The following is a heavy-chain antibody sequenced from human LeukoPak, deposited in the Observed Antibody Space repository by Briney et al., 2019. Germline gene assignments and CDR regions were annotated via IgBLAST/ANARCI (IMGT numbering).Heavy chain of an antibody. CDR1: GFTFSSYA. D-gene: IGHD2-8*01. CDR2: IGGSDGST. Sequence: PGGSLRLSCAASGFTFSSYAMGWVRQAPGKGLEWVAIIGGSDGSTYYVDSGRGRFIISRDNSKNTLYLQMNSQRAEDTAVYYCAKRHLTIGVVDYWGQGNLVTVSS. J-gene: IGHJ4*02. V-gene: IGHV3-23*01. CDR3: AKRHLTIGVVDY.